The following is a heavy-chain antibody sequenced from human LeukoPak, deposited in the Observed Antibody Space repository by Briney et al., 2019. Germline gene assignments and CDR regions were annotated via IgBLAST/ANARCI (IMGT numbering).Heavy chain of an antibody. V-gene: IGHV3-23*01. CDR1: GFTFSSYA. D-gene: IGHD4-17*01. J-gene: IGHJ4*02. Sequence: GGSLRLSCAASGFTFSSYAMSWVRQAPGKGLECVSAISGSGGSTYYADSVKGRFTISRDNSKNTLYLQMNSLRAEDTAVYYCAEDLEPTTVTTYFDYWGQGTLVTVSS. CDR3: AEDLEPTTVTTYFDY. CDR2: ISGSGGST.